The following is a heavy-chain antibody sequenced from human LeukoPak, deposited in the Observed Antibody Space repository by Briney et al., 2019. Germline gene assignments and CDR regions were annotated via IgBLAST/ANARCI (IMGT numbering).Heavy chain of an antibody. CDR3: THPNWFDA. J-gene: IGHJ5*02. Sequence: PGGSLRLSCAASRFTFSTYWMHWVRQAPGKGLVWVSRINSDGSSTGYADSVKGRFTISRDNAKNSLYLQMNSLRGDDTAVYYWTHPNWFDAWGQGILVTVSS. CDR2: INSDGSST. CDR1: RFTFSTYW. V-gene: IGHV3-74*01.